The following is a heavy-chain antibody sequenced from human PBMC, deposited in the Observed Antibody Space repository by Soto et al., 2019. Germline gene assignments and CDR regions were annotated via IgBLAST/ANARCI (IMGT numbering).Heavy chain of an antibody. CDR2: ISAYNGNT. J-gene: IGHJ4*02. CDR1: GYTFTSYG. Sequence: ASVKVSCKASGYTFTSYGISWVRQAPGQGLEWMGWISAYNGNTNYAQKLQGRVTMTTDTSTSTAYMELRSLRSDDTAVYYCARDRWLAESAPIDYWGQGTLVTVSS. CDR3: ARDRWLAESAPIDY. V-gene: IGHV1-18*04. D-gene: IGHD5-18*01.